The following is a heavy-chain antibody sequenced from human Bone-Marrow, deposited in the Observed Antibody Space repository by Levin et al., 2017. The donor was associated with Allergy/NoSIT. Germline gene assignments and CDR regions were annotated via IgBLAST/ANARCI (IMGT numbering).Heavy chain of an antibody. CDR2: IIPIFGTA. D-gene: IGHD3-10*01. CDR3: ARFYGSGSYYLFQYYGMDV. Sequence: SVKVSCKASGGTFSSYAISWVRQAPGQGLEWMGGIIPIFGTANYAQKFQGRVTITADESTSTAYMELSSLRSEDTAVYYCARFYGSGSYYLFQYYGMDVWGQGTTVTVSS. V-gene: IGHV1-69*13. J-gene: IGHJ6*02. CDR1: GGTFSSYA.